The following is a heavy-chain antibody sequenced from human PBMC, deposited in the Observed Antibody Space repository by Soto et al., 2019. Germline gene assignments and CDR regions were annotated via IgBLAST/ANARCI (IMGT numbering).Heavy chain of an antibody. CDR2: IHYSGST. D-gene: IGHD3-3*01. CDR3: ARGHYDYWSGYFATIDY. Sequence: PSETLSLTCPVSGGSISSYYWSWIRQPPGKGLEWIGYIHYSGSTKYNPSLKSRVTISADTSKNQFSLKLSSVTAADTAVYYCARGHYDYWSGYFATIDYWGQGTRVTVSS. V-gene: IGHV4-59*08. J-gene: IGHJ4*02. CDR1: GGSISSYY.